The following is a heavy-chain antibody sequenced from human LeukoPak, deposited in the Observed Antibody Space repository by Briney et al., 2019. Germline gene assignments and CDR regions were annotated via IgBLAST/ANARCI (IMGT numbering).Heavy chain of an antibody. D-gene: IGHD6-13*01. CDR2: IYYSGST. V-gene: IGHV4-59*01. J-gene: IGHJ6*02. CDR1: GGSFSSYY. CDR3: ARDLVSGIAAAGYNYYYYYGMDV. Sequence: SETLSLTCTVSGGSFSSYYWSWIRQPPGKGLEWIGYIYYSGSTNYNPSLKSRVTISVDTSKNQFSLKLSSVTAADTAVYYCARDLVSGIAAAGYNYYYYYGMDVWGQGTTVTVSS.